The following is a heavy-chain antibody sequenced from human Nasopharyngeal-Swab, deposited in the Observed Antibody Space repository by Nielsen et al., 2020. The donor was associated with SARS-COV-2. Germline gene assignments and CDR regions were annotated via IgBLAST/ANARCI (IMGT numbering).Heavy chain of an antibody. CDR2: MNPNSGNT. CDR1: GYTFTSYY. D-gene: IGHD3-22*01. CDR3: ARGGTSYYYDSSGYPNWYFDL. V-gene: IGHV1-8*02. Sequence: ASVKVSCKASGYTFTSYYMHWVRQDTGQGLEWMGWMNPNSGNTGYAQKFQGRVTMTRNTSISTAYMELSSLRSEDTAVYYCARGGTSYYYDSSGYPNWYFDLWGRGTLVTVSS. J-gene: IGHJ2*01.